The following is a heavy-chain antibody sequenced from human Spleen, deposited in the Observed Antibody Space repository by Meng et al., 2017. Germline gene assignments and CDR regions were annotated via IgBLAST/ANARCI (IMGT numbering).Heavy chain of an antibody. CDR1: GFTFTNYA. V-gene: IGHV3-23*01. CDR3: AKDFYSSGSSDY. Sequence: GESLKISCAAYGFTFTNYAMSWVRQAPGKGLEWVSAISGSGSSTYYADSVKGRFTISRDNSKNTVFLQVNSLRAVDTGVYYCAKDFYSSGSSDYWGQGTLVTVSS. D-gene: IGHD6-19*01. CDR2: ISGSGSST. J-gene: IGHJ4*02.